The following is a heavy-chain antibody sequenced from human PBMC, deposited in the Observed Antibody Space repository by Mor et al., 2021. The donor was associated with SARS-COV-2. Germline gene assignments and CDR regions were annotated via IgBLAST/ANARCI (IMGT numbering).Heavy chain of an antibody. CDR3: ASVVWSTFFDY. D-gene: IGHD3-22*01. CDR2: ISASGDTT. J-gene: IGHJ4*01. Sequence: GQGLEWVSTISASGDTTKSSDSVKVRFTISRDNYNSTVYLQMNSLRAEDSAVYYCASVVWSTFFDYWG. V-gene: IGHV3-23*01.